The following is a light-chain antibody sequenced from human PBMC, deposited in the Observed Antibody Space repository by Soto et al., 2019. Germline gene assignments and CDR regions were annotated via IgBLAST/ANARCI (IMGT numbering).Light chain of an antibody. J-gene: IGLJ2*01. Sequence: QSALTQPASVSGSPVQSITISCTGTSSDFGAYNSVSWYQQHPGEVPKLMIYEVTNRPSGVSKRFSGSKSGNTASLAISGLRAEDEADYYCSSYTSSSTVVFGGGTKLTVL. CDR1: SSDFGAYNS. CDR3: SSYTSSSTVV. CDR2: EVT. V-gene: IGLV2-14*01.